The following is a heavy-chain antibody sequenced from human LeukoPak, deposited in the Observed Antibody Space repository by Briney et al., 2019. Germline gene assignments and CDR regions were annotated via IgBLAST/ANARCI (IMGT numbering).Heavy chain of an antibody. Sequence: VASVNVSCEASGYSFTKYGLNWVGQAPGQGLQWMGWISCYNGHTHYAQNFQGRVTMTTDTSTNTAYMELRGLRSDDTAIYYCARREGRSASPFFFDSWGQGTLVTVSS. J-gene: IGHJ4*02. D-gene: IGHD6-6*01. V-gene: IGHV1-18*01. CDR3: ARREGRSASPFFFDS. CDR1: GYSFTKYG. CDR2: ISCYNGHT.